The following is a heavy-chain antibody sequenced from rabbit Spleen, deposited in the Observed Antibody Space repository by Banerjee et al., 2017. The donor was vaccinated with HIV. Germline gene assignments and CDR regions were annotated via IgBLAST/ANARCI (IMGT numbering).Heavy chain of an antibody. CDR1: GFSFSSSYW. CDR3: ARDLTNIIGWNFGW. D-gene: IGHD1-1*01. J-gene: IGHJ4*01. Sequence: QEQLVESGGGLVQPEGSLTLTCTASGFSFSSSYWICWVRQAPGKGLEWIACIYAGSGGYTYYASWAKGRFTISKTSSATVTLQMSTLTAADTATYFCARDLTNIIGWNFGWWGPGTLVTVS. CDR2: IYAGSGGYT. V-gene: IGHV1S45*01.